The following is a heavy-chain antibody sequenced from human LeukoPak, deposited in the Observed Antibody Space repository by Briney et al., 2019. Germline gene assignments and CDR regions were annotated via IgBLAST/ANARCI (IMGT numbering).Heavy chain of an antibody. D-gene: IGHD4-17*01. CDR3: TRDRNDYGDPDAFDI. J-gene: IGHJ3*02. V-gene: IGHV3-21*01. Sequence: GGPLRLSCAASGFTFSDFAMNWVRQAPGKGLEWVSSITRVSTYTYYSESVQGRFTISRDNHRDLLYRQLNSLRGDDSGIYYCTRDRNDYGDPDAFDIWGQGTVVTVSS. CDR1: GFTFSDFA. CDR2: ITRVSTYT.